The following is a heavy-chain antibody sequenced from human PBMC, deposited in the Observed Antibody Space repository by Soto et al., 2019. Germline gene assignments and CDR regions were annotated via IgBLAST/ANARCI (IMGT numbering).Heavy chain of an antibody. J-gene: IGHJ4*02. Sequence: QLQLQESGSGLVKPSQTLSLTCAVSGGSISSGGYSWSWIRQPPGKGLEWIGYIYHSGSTYYNPSLKSRVTISVDRSKNQFSLKLSSVTAADTAVYYCARGCGSGSYYNGGIPPRCSFDYWGQGTLVTVSS. D-gene: IGHD3-10*01. CDR1: GGSISSGGYS. CDR3: ARGCGSGSYYNGGIPPRCSFDY. V-gene: IGHV4-30-2*01. CDR2: IYHSGST.